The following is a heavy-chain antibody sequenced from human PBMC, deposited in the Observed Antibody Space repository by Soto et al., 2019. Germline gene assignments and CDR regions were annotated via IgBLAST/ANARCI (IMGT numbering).Heavy chain of an antibody. CDR3: ARARCSGGSCYSFSDY. D-gene: IGHD2-15*01. J-gene: IGHJ4*02. V-gene: IGHV1-18*01. Sequence: ASVKVSCKASGYTFTSYGISWVRQAPGQGLEWMGWISAYNGNTNYAQKLQGRVTMTTDTSTSTAYMELRSLRSDDTAVYYCARARCSGGSCYSFSDYWGQGXLVTVYS. CDR2: ISAYNGNT. CDR1: GYTFTSYG.